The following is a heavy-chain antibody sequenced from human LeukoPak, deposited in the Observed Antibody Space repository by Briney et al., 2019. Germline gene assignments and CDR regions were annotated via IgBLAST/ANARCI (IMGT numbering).Heavy chain of an antibody. CDR3: ATSAQYCSGGSCHKSY. Sequence: SVKVSCKTSGGTFNNSAISWVRQAPGQGLEWLGGIMPLFGTAGYAQKFQGRVTMTEDTSTDTAYMELSSLRSEDTAVYYCATSAQYCSGGSCHKSYWGQGTLVTVSS. CDR1: GGTFNNSA. D-gene: IGHD2-15*01. CDR2: IMPLFGTA. V-gene: IGHV1-69*06. J-gene: IGHJ4*02.